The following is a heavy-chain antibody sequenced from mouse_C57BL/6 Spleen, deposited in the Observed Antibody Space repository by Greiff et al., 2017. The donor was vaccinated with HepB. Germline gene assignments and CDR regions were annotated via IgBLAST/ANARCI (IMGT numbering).Heavy chain of an antibody. CDR2: IHPNSGST. D-gene: IGHD2-12*01. V-gene: IGHV1-64*01. CDR1: GYTFTSYW. Sequence: QVQLQQPGAELVKPGASVKLSCKASGYTFTSYWMHWVKQRPGQGLEWIGMIHPNSGSTNYNEKFKSKATLTVDKSSSTAYMQLSSLTSEDSAVYYCARDPSYDDYAMDYWGQGTSVTVSS. J-gene: IGHJ4*01. CDR3: ARDPSYDDYAMDY.